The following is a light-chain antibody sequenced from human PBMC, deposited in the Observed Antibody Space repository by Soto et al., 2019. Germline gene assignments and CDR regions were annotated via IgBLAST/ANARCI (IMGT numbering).Light chain of an antibody. Sequence: QSVLTQPASVSATPGQRVTISCSGRSSDVGSNTVNWYQQFPGAAPKLLIYSNDQRPSGVPDRFSASKSGTSASLAISGLQSEDEADYYCATWDDSLFGHVFGTGTKVTVL. CDR1: SSDVGSNT. CDR2: SND. CDR3: ATWDDSLFGHV. J-gene: IGLJ1*01. V-gene: IGLV1-44*01.